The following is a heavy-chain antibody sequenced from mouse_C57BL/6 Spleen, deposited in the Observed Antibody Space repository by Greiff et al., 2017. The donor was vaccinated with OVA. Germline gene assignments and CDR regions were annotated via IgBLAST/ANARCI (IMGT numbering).Heavy chain of an antibody. Sequence: VQLQQSGPELVKPGASVKISCKASGYTFTDYYMNWVKQSHGKSLEWIGDINPNNGGTSYNQKFKGKATLTVDKSSSTAYMELRSLTSEDSAVYYCARSSPNYYAMDYWGQGTSVTVSS. CDR1: GYTFTDYY. D-gene: IGHD1-1*01. V-gene: IGHV1-26*01. CDR2: INPNNGGT. J-gene: IGHJ4*01. CDR3: ARSSPNYYAMDY.